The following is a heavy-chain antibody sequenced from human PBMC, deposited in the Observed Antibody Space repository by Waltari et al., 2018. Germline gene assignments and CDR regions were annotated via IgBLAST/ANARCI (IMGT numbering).Heavy chain of an antibody. CDR3: TTDLGDF. V-gene: IGHV3-15*07. J-gene: IGHJ4*02. CDR2: VKSNTDGGTA. Sequence: EVQLVESGGGLVKPGGSLRLSCAASGFTFSNAWMNWVRQAPGKGLGWVGRVKSNTDGGTADYAAPVKGRFTISRDDSKNTLYLQMNSLTTEDTAVYYCTTDLGDFWGQGTLVTVSS. CDR1: GFTFSNAW.